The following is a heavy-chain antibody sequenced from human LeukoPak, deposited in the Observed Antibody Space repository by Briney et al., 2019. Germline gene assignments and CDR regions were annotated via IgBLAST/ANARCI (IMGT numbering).Heavy chain of an antibody. V-gene: IGHV4-31*03. CDR3: ARGIAARLIY. J-gene: IGHJ4*02. CDR1: GASISSGSHY. D-gene: IGHD6-6*01. CDR2: IHYTGGT. Sequence: SETLSLTCTVSGASISSGSHYYNWIRQHPGKGLEWIGYIHYTGGTSYNPSLKSRVTMSMETSMNQLSLKLSSLTAADTAVYYCARGIAARLIYWGQGTLVTVSS.